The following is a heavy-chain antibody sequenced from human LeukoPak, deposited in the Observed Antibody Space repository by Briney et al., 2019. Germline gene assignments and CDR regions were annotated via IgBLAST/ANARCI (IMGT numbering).Heavy chain of an antibody. D-gene: IGHD5-18*01. CDR2: INHSGST. CDR3: ARLQQLWYFDY. J-gene: IGHJ4*02. CDR1: GGSFSGYY. Sequence: SETLSLTCAVYGGSFSGYYWSWIRQPPGKGLEWIGEINHSGSTNYNPSLKSRVTISVDTSKNQFSLKLSSVTAADTAVYYCARLQQLWYFDYWDQGTLVTVSS. V-gene: IGHV4-34*01.